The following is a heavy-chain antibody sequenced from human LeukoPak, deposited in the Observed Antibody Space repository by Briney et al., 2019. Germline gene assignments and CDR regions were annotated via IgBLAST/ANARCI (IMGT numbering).Heavy chain of an antibody. Sequence: SETLSLTCTVSVGSVSSGSYYCSWIRQPPGKGLEWIGYIYYSGSTNYNPSLKSRVTISVDTSKNQFSLKLSSVTAADTAVYYCARVGAGTFDYWGQGTLVTVSS. V-gene: IGHV4-61*01. J-gene: IGHJ4*02. CDR1: VGSVSSGSYY. CDR2: IYYSGST. CDR3: ARVGAGTFDY. D-gene: IGHD4/OR15-4a*01.